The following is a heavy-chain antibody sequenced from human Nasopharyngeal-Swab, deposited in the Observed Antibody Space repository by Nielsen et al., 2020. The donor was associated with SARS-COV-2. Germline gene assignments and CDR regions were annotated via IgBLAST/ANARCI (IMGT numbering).Heavy chain of an antibody. CDR3: TTDYYFDY. D-gene: IGHD4/OR15-4a*01. Sequence: GESLKISCAASGFTFSGSAMHWVRQASGKGLEWVGRIRSKANSYATAYAASVKGRFTISRDDSKNTAFLQMDSLNTEDTALYYCTTDYYFDYWGQGTLVTVSS. J-gene: IGHJ4*02. CDR1: GFTFSGSA. CDR2: IRSKANSYAT. V-gene: IGHV3-73*01.